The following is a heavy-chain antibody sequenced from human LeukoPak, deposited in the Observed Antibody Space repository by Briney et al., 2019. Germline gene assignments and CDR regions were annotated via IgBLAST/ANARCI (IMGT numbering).Heavy chain of an antibody. Sequence: GGSLRLSCAASGFTFSSYGMSWVRQAPGKGLEWVSAISGSGGSTYYADSVKGRFTISRDNSKNTLYLQMNSLRAEDTAVYYCAKDSQQWLDGFFDYWGQGTLVTVSS. J-gene: IGHJ4*02. CDR3: AKDSQQWLDGFFDY. D-gene: IGHD6-19*01. CDR2: ISGSGGST. CDR1: GFTFSSYG. V-gene: IGHV3-23*01.